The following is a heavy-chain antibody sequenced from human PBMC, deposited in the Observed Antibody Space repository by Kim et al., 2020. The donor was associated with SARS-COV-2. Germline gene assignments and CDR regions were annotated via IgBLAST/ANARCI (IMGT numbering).Heavy chain of an antibody. J-gene: IGHJ6*02. CDR1: GFTFSSYW. V-gene: IGHV3-7*01. Sequence: GGSLRLSCAASGFTFSSYWMSWVRQAPGKGLEWVANIKQDGSEKYYVDSVKGRFTISRDNAKNSLYLQMNSLRAEDTAVYYCARDRSSVWEYYYYGMDVWGQGTTVTVSS. CDR2: IKQDGSEK. CDR3: ARDRSSVWEYYYYGMDV. D-gene: IGHD1-26*01.